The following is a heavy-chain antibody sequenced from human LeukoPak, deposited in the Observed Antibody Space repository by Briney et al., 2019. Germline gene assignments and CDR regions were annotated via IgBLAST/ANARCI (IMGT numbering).Heavy chain of an antibody. Sequence: PGGSLRLSCAASGFTFTDYYMGWIRQAPGKGLEWLSYISGSGTTIFYADSVEGRFTISRDNAKNSVDLQMNSLRAEDTAVYYCGRDFGLVGTKRSFDLWGQGTMVTVSS. J-gene: IGHJ3*01. CDR1: GFTFTDYY. D-gene: IGHD1-7*01. CDR3: GRDFGLVGTKRSFDL. CDR2: ISGSGTTI. V-gene: IGHV3-11*01.